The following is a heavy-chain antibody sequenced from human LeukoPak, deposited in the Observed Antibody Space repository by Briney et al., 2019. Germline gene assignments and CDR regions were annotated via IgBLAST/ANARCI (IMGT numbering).Heavy chain of an antibody. Sequence: PGGSLRLSCAASGFTFGDYAMHWVRQAPGKGLEWVSGISWNSGSIGYADSVKGRFTISRDNAKNSLYLQMNSLRAEDTAVYYCARDERYDFWSGYSNYWGQGTLVTVSS. CDR1: GFTFGDYA. CDR2: ISWNSGSI. D-gene: IGHD3-3*01. V-gene: IGHV3-9*01. J-gene: IGHJ4*02. CDR3: ARDERYDFWSGYSNY.